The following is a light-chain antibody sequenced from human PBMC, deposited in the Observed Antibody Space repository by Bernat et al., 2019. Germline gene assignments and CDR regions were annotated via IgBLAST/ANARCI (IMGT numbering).Light chain of an antibody. CDR3: QQYDNLPTT. V-gene: IGKV1-33*01. CDR2: DAS. Sequence: QLTQSPSSLSASVGDRVTITCRASQGISNYLNWYQQKPGKAPKLLIYDASNLETGVPSRFSGSGSGTDFTFTISSLQPEDIATYYCQQYDNLPTTFGQGTRLEIK. CDR1: QGISNY. J-gene: IGKJ5*01.